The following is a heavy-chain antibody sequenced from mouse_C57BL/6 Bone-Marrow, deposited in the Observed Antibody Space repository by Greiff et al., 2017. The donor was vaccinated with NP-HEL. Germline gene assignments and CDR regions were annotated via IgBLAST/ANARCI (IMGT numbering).Heavy chain of an antibody. D-gene: IGHD4-1*01. CDR2: ISSGGSYT. CDR3: ARLGRGYFDY. V-gene: IGHV5-6*01. J-gene: IGHJ2*01. CDR1: GFTFSSYG. Sequence: EVQLVESGGDLVKPGGSLKLSCAASGFTFSSYGMSWVRQTPDKRLEWVATISSGGSYTYYPDSVKGRFTISRDNAKNTLYLQMSSLKSEDTAKYYCARLGRGYFDYWGQGTTLTVSS.